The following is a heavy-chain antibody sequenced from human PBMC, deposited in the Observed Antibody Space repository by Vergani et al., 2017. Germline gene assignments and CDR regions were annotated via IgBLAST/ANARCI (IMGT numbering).Heavy chain of an antibody. D-gene: IGHD2-15*01. CDR2: IIPIFGTA. Sequence: QVQLVQSGAEVKKPGSSVKVSCKASGGTFSSYAISWVRQAPGQGLEWMGGIIPIFGTANYAQKFQGRVTITADESTSTAYMELSSLRSEDTAVYYCARGGTVRVVYYYYYIDVWGKGTTVTVSS. CDR1: GGTFSSYA. CDR3: ARGGTVRVVYYYYYIDV. V-gene: IGHV1-69*12. J-gene: IGHJ6*03.